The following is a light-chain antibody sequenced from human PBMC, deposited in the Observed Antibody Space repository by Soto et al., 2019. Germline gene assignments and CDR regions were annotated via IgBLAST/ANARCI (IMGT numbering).Light chain of an antibody. V-gene: IGKV3-15*01. CDR3: QQYNNWWT. CDR1: QSVSNN. J-gene: IGKJ1*01. CDR2: GAS. Sequence: EIVMTQSPATLSASPGERATLSCRASQSVSNNLAWYHQKPGQTPRLLIYGASTRATGIPARFSGSGSGTEFTLTISSLQPEDFAVYYCQQYNNWWTFGQGTKVEIK.